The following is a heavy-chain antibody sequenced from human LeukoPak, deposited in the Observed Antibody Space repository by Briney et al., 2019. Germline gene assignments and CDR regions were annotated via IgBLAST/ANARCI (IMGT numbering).Heavy chain of an antibody. V-gene: IGHV1-46*01. D-gene: IGHD1-26*01. CDR3: TRDSRWELPRDY. CDR2: INPSGGST. Sequence: GASVKVSCKASGYTFTSYYMHWVRQAPGQGLEWMGIINPSGGSTSYAQKFQGRVTMTRDTSTSTVYMELSSLRSEDTAVYYCTRDSRWELPRDYWGQGTLVTVSS. CDR1: GYTFTSYY. J-gene: IGHJ4*02.